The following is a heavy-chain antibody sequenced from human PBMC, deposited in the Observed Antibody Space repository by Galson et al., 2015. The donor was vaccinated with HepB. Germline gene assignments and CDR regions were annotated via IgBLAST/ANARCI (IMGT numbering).Heavy chain of an antibody. D-gene: IGHD3-16*01. J-gene: IGHJ5*02. Sequence: SVKVSCKASGYTITAYAFHWVRQAPGQRLEWVGWINSGKGNTEYSKKFQGRVTLTRDTSASTAYMELTRLTSDDTAVYYCATGPVLTFGVTFVVPAYFGPWGQGSLVPVSS. CDR3: ATGPVLTFGVTFVVPAYFGP. V-gene: IGHV1-3*01. CDR2: INSGKGNT. CDR1: GYTITAYA.